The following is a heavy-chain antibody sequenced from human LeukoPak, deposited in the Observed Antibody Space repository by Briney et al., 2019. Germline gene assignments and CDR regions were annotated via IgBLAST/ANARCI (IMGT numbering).Heavy chain of an antibody. Sequence: GGSLRLSCAASGFTFSSYWMSWVRQAPGKGLEWVANIKQDGSEKYYVDSVKGRFTISRDNTKNSLYLQMNSLRAEDTAVYYCARASYRYSYENYYMDVWGKGTAVTVSS. CDR3: ARASYRYSYENYYMDV. V-gene: IGHV3-7*01. D-gene: IGHD5-18*01. J-gene: IGHJ6*03. CDR2: IKQDGSEK. CDR1: GFTFSSYW.